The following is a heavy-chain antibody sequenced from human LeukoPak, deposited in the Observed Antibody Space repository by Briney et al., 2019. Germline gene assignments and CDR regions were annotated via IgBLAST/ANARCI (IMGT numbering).Heavy chain of an antibody. CDR3: ARDAATTTSIDYFDY. J-gene: IGHJ4*02. V-gene: IGHV4-4*07. CDR2: INTSGST. D-gene: IGHD6-25*01. CDR1: GGSISRFY. Sequence: SETLSLTCTVSGGSISRFYWSWIRQPAGKGLQWIGRINTSGSTNYNPSLKSRVTMSVDTSKNHFSLKMSSVTAADTAVYYCARDAATTTSIDYFDYWGQGILVTVSS.